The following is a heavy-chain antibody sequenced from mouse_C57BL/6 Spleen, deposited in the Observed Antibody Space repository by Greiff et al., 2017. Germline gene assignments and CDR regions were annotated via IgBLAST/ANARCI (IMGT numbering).Heavy chain of an antibody. CDR2: ISGGGGNT. CDR3: ARQRDYGYYFDY. Sequence: EVKLLESGGGLVKPGGSLKLSCAASGFTFSSYTMSWVRQTPEKRLEWVATISGGGGNTYYPDSVKGRFTISRDNAKNTLYLQMSSLRSEDTALYYCARQRDYGYYFDYWGQGTTLTVSS. V-gene: IGHV5-9*01. J-gene: IGHJ2*01. D-gene: IGHD2-4*01. CDR1: GFTFSSYT.